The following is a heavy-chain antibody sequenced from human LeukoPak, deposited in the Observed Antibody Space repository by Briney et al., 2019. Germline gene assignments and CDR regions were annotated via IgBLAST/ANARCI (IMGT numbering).Heavy chain of an antibody. CDR3: ARSSDGGNTPFDY. V-gene: IGHV4-31*03. CDR1: GGSISSGGYY. J-gene: IGHJ4*02. D-gene: IGHD4-23*01. CDR2: IYYSGST. Sequence: SETLSLTCTVSGGSISSGGYYWSWIRQHPGKGLEWIGYIYYSGSTYYNPSLKSRVTISVDTSKNQFSLKLSSVTAADTAVYYCARSSDGGNTPFDYWGQGTLVTVSS.